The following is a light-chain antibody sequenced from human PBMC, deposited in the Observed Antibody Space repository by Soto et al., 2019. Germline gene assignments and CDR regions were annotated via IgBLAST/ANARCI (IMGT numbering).Light chain of an antibody. J-gene: IGKJ5*01. CDR1: QGIRND. CDR3: LHHYIYPIT. Sequence: DIQMTQSPSSLSASVGDRVTITCRASQGIRNDLAWYQQIPGKAPKRLIYAASSLQSGVPSRFNGTGFGTEFTLTINSLQPEDFATYYCLHHYIYPITFGQGTRLEIK. V-gene: IGKV1-17*01. CDR2: AAS.